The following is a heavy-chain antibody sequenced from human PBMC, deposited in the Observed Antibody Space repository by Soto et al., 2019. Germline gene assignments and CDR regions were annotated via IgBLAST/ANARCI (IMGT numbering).Heavy chain of an antibody. Sequence: QVQLVQSGTEVKKPGASVKVSCKASGYIFTTHYMHWVRQAPGQGLEWMGIINPSGGRTSSAVKFQGRATMTSDTSTNTVYMELTSLKSEDTAVYYCARVGENYGSGTFSTPLRYHFNSWGQGTLVTVSS. V-gene: IGHV1-46*01. CDR2: INPSGGRT. J-gene: IGHJ4*02. CDR1: GYIFTTHY. CDR3: ARVGENYGSGTFSTPLRYHFNS. D-gene: IGHD3-10*01.